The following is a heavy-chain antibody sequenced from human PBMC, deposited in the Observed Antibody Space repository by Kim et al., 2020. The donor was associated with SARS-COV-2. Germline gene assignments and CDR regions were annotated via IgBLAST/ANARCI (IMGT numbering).Heavy chain of an antibody. CDR2: INYSGSS. CDR1: GGSISSYH. D-gene: IGHD2-21*02. J-gene: IGHJ3*01. Sequence: SETLSLTCTVSGGSISSYHWSWIRQPPGKGLEWIGHINYSGSSNYSPSFKSRVSILVDTSKNQFSLRLSSVTAADTAVYFCARVSTVYRGDWYYFDWWG. V-gene: IGHV4-59*01. CDR3: ARVSTVYRGDWYYFDW.